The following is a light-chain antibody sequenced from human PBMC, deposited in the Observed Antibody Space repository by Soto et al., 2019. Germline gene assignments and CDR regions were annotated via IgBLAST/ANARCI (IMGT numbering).Light chain of an antibody. CDR2: EVN. CDR1: SSDVGGYNY. J-gene: IGLJ2*01. Sequence: QSVLTQPASVSASPGQSITISCTGTSSDVGGYNYVSWYEQHPGKAPKLIICEVNNRPSGVSSRFSGSKSGNTASLTISGLQAEDEADYYCSSYASSNTVLFGGGTKLTVL. V-gene: IGLV2-14*01. CDR3: SSYASSNTVL.